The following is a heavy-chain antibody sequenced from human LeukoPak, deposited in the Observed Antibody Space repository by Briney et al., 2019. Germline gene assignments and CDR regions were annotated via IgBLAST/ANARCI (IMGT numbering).Heavy chain of an antibody. J-gene: IGHJ4*02. CDR3: ASRRDY. Sequence: PGGSLSLSCAASGFAFSDYEMNWVRQAPGRGLEWVSNIGSSGRTIFYADSVKGRFSISRDNGKNSLYLQMNSLRVEDTATYYCASRRDYWGQGTLVTVSS. CDR2: IGSSGRTI. V-gene: IGHV3-48*03. CDR1: GFAFSDYE.